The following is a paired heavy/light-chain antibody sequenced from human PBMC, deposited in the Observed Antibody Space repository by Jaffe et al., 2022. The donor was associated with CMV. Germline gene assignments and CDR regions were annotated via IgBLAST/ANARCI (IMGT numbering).Light chain of an antibody. Sequence: DIQMTQSPSTLSASVGDRVTITCRASQGVSRWLAWYQQKPGKAPNILMYKTSTLEDGVPSRFSGSGSGTEFTLTISSLQPDDFATYYCQQYNSYPYTFGQGTKLEIK. V-gene: IGKV1-5*03. CDR2: KTS. CDR3: QQYNSYPYT. J-gene: IGKJ2*01. CDR1: QGVSRW.
Heavy chain of an antibody. Sequence: QVQLQQWGAGLLKPSETLSLTCAVSGESLKEYFWSWIRQPPGKGLEWIGEVTHIGSNQYNPSLKSRVTMSVDTVKKQFSLKVTSVTAADTAVYYCARGRSYGSSPRANWFDPWGQGILVTVSS. CDR3: ARGRSYGSSPRANWFDP. J-gene: IGHJ5*02. V-gene: IGHV4-34*01. CDR1: GESLKEYF. CDR2: VTHIGSN. D-gene: IGHD6-6*01.